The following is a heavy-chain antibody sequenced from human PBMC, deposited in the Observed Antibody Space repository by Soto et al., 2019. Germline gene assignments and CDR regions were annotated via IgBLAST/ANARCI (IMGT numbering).Heavy chain of an antibody. CDR2: IRGTAT. CDR1: GFSFSSFA. V-gene: IGHV3-23*01. CDR3: AKCAVLITTSGGWCNWFDP. J-gene: IGHJ5*02. D-gene: IGHD3-16*01. Sequence: EVQLLESGGTLVQPGESLRLSCEVSGFSFSSFAINWGRQAPGGGLEWVSSIRGTATSYADSVKGRFTISRDNSKTTVYLQMNTLRGEDTAVYYCAKCAVLITTSGGWCNWFDPWGQGTLVIVSS.